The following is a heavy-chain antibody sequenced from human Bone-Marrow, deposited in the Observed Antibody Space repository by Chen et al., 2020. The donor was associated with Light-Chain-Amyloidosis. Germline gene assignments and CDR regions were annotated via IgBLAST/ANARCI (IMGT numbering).Heavy chain of an antibody. CDR3: GGVNPNYDFWSGYYWHFDY. V-gene: IGHV4-34*01. D-gene: IGHD3-3*01. CDR2: INHSGST. Sequence: QVQLQQWGAGLLKPSETLSLTCAVDGGSFSGYYWSWIRQPPGKGLEWIGEINHSGSTNYNPSLKSRVTISVDTSKNQFSLKLGSVTAADTAVYYCGGVNPNYDFWSGYYWHFDYWGQGTLVTVSS. J-gene: IGHJ4*02. CDR1: GGSFSGYY.